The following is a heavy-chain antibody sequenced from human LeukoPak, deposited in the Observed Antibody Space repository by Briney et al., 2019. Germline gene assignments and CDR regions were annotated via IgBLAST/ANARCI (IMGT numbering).Heavy chain of an antibody. CDR2: INPNSGGT. J-gene: IGHJ6*03. CDR3: ARDGLAGTNYYYYYYMDV. CDR1: GYTFTGYY. V-gene: IGHV1-2*02. D-gene: IGHD6-19*01. Sequence: ASVKVSCKASGYTFTGYYIHWVRQAPGQGLEWMGWINPNSGGTNSAQKLQGRVTMTTDTSTSTAYMELRSLRSDDTAVYYCARDGLAGTNYYYYYYMDVWGKGTTVTVSS.